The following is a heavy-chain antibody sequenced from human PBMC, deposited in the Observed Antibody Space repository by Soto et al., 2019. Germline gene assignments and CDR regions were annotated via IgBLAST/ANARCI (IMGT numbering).Heavy chain of an antibody. CDR3: AKEGYAAMGFFDY. Sequence: SETLSLTCTVSGGSISSGGYYWSWIRQHPGKGLEWIGYIYYSGSTYYNPSLKSRVTISVDTSKNQFSLKLSSVTAADTAVYYCAKEGYAAMGFFDYWAREPWSPSPQ. V-gene: IGHV4-31*03. J-gene: IGHJ4*02. D-gene: IGHD5-18*01. CDR2: IYYSGST. CDR1: GGSISSGGYY.